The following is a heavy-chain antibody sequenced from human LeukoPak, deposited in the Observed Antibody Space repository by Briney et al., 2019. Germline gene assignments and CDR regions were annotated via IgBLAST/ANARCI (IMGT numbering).Heavy chain of an antibody. CDR1: GFTFSSYA. J-gene: IGHJ4*02. CDR3: AKSGNSGDPFFDY. CDR2: ISGRGGST. Sequence: QTGGSLRLSCAASGFTFSSYAMSWVRQAPGKGLEWVSAISGRGGSTYYADSVKGRFTISRDNSKNTLYLQMNSLRAEDTAVYYCAKSGNSGDPFFDYWGQGTLVTVSS. V-gene: IGHV3-23*01. D-gene: IGHD5-12*01.